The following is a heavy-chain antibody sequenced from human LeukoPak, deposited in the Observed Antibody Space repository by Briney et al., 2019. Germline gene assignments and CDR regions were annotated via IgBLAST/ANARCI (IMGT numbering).Heavy chain of an antibody. CDR1: GVSISSYY. D-gene: IGHD3-10*01. CDR3: ARHRIRGPRRGYFDY. Sequence: SETLSLTCTVSGVSISSYYWSWIRQPAGKGLEWIGYIYYSGSTNYNPSLKSRVTISVDTSKNQFSLKLSSVTAADTAMYYCARHRIRGPRRGYFDYWGQGTLVTVSS. CDR2: IYYSGST. J-gene: IGHJ4*02. V-gene: IGHV4-59*08.